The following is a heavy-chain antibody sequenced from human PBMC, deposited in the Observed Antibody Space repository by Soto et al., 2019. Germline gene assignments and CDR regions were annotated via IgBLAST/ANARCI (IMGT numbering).Heavy chain of an antibody. D-gene: IGHD4-17*01. CDR3: ASLGQDKTTVTTQGCFDY. J-gene: IGHJ4*02. CDR1: GGSISSSNW. CDR2: IYHSGST. V-gene: IGHV4-4*02. Sequence: SETLSLTCAVSGGSISSSNWWSWVRQPPGKGLEWIGEIYHSGSTNYNPSLKSRVTISVDKSKNQFSLKLSSVTAADTAVYYCASLGQDKTTVTTQGCFDYWGQGTLVTVSS.